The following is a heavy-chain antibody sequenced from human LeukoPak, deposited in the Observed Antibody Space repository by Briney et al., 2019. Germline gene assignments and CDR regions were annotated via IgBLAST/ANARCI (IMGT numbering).Heavy chain of an antibody. D-gene: IGHD3-9*01. V-gene: IGHV3-23*01. CDR3: AKDTISDYDILTGYWGPYHFDY. CDR1: GFTFSSYA. CDR2: ISGSGGST. J-gene: IGHJ4*02. Sequence: PGGSLRLSCAASGFTFSSYAMSWVRQAPGKGLEWVSAISGSGGSTYYADSVKGRFTISRDNSKNTLYLQMNSLRAEDTAVYYCAKDTISDYDILTGYWGPYHFDYWGQGTLVTVSS.